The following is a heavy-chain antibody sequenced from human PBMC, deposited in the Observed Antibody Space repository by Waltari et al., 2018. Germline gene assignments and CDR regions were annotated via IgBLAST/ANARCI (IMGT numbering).Heavy chain of an antibody. V-gene: IGHV3-74*01. J-gene: IGHJ6*02. CDR2: INSDGISI. CDR1: GFTFSRFW. CDR3: AIAAPKTYRSPVPGRDYYYGMDV. Sequence: EVQLVESGGNLVQPGESLRLSCEASGFTFSRFWMHWVRQGPGKGLVWVSRINSDGISIGYADFVKWRFTISRDNAKNTLYLQMKSLRAEDTGVYYCAIAAPKTYRSPVPGRDYYYGMDVCGQGTTVTVSS. D-gene: IGHD6-19*01.